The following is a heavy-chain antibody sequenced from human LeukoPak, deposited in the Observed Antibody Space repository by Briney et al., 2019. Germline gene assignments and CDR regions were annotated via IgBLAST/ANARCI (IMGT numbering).Heavy chain of an antibody. CDR1: GGSISSYY. CDR3: ARDLSYDILTGYGGEFDP. V-gene: IGHV4-4*07. Sequence: PSETLSLTCTVSGGSISSYYWSWIRQPAGKGLEWIGRIYTSGSTNYNPSLKSRVTISVDTSKNQFSLKLSSVTAADTAVYYCARDLSYDILTGYGGEFDPWGQGTLVTVSS. J-gene: IGHJ5*02. D-gene: IGHD3-9*01. CDR2: IYTSGST.